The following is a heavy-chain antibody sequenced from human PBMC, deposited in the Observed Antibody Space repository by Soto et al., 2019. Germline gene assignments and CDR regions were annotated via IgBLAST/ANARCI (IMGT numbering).Heavy chain of an antibody. Sequence: QLQLQESGPGLVKPSETLSLTCTVSGGSIDRSNYYWDWIRQPPGKGLEWIGTTYSNGNAYYNPSLKSRVPMSVDTSKNQFSLKLISVTAADTAVYYCARHFVAVVIKGWGYWGQGTLVTVSS. CDR3: ARHFVAVVIKGWGY. V-gene: IGHV4-39*01. J-gene: IGHJ4*02. CDR2: TYSNGNA. D-gene: IGHD3-22*01. CDR1: GGSIDRSNYY.